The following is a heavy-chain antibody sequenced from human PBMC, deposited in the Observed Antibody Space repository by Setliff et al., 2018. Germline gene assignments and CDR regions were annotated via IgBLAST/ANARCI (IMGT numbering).Heavy chain of an antibody. V-gene: IGHV1-18*01. CDR1: GYAFITFG. J-gene: IGHJ4*02. D-gene: IGHD5-12*01. CDR3: VRGPGPSVVVAIPFDH. CDR2: MSPVYGIA. Sequence: ASVKVSCKTSGYAFITFGMSWVRQAPGQGLEWMGWMSPVYGIANYARKFQGRVTLTAGTSTTTAYLELASLRDDDTAVYYCVRGPGPSVVVAIPFDHWGQGSLVTVSS.